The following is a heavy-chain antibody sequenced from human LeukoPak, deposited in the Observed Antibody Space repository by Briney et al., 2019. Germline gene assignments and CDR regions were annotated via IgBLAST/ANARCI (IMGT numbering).Heavy chain of an antibody. D-gene: IGHD3-22*01. CDR1: GFTFSTYA. CDR3: XXXXXXXXXSRGFYWGYYFDS. CDR2: ISGSGDST. V-gene: IGHV3-23*01. Sequence: GGSLRLSCAASGFTFSTYAVNWVRQAPGKGLEWVSTISGSGDSTYYADSVKGRFTISRDNSKDTLYLQMSSVRVDDTAVYYCXXXXXXXXXSRGFYWGYYFDSWGQGILVTVST. J-gene: IGHJ4*02.